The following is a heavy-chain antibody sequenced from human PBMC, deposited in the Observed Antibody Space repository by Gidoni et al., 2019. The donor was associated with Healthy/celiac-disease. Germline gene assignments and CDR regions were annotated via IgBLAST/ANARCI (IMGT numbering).Heavy chain of an antibody. CDR2: IIPIFGTA. V-gene: IGHV1-69*01. CDR3: ARDKSLKWELKEVNLGY. J-gene: IGHJ4*02. Sequence: QVQLVQSGAAVQKPGSSVKISCTASGCTFSRYAISWVRQAPGQGLEWMVGIIPIFGTANYAQKFQGRVTITEDESTSTAYMELSSLRSEDTDVYYCARDKSLKWELKEVNLGYWGQGTLVNVSS. CDR1: GCTFSRYA. D-gene: IGHD1-26*01.